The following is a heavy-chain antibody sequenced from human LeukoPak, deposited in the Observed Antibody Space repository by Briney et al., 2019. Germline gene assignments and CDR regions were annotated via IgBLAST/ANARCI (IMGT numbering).Heavy chain of an antibody. CDR3: ARVQGGGYRTADY. Sequence: GGSLRLSCTASGFTSSSYWMTWVRQAPGKGLEWVANIKQDGSEKYYVDSVKGRFTISRDNAKNSLYLQMNSLRAEDTAMYYCARVQGGGYRTADYWGQGTLVTVSS. J-gene: IGHJ4*02. CDR1: GFTSSSYW. CDR2: IKQDGSEK. D-gene: IGHD6-19*01. V-gene: IGHV3-7*01.